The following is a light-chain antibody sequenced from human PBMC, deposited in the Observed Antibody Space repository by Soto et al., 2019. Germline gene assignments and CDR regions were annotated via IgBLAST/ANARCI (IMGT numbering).Light chain of an antibody. V-gene: IGKV1-5*03. CDR1: QSISNW. J-gene: IGKJ1*01. CDR3: QQYNGYLWT. Sequence: DLQMTQSPSTLSASVGDRVTITCRASQSISNWLAWYQQKPGRAPKLLIYKASSLESGVPSRFSGSGSGTEFTLTISSLQPDDFATYFCQQYNGYLWTFGQGTKVEI. CDR2: KAS.